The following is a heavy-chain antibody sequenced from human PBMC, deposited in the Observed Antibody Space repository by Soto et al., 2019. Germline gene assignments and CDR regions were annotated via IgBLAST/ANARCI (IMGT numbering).Heavy chain of an antibody. J-gene: IGHJ5*02. Sequence: QVQLQESGPGLVKPSQTLSLTCTVSGGSISSGGYYWGRIHQHPGKGLEWIGNTDYSGSTYYKPAIKRLVTISVDTSKNLFSLKLSSVTAADTAVYYWARSLFPWGQGTLVTVSS. CDR1: GGSISSGGYY. CDR2: TDYSGST. V-gene: IGHV4-31*01. CDR3: ARSLFP. D-gene: IGHD3-16*01.